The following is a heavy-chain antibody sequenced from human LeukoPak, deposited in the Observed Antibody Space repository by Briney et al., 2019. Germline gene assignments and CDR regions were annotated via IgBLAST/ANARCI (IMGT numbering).Heavy chain of an antibody. J-gene: IGHJ4*02. Sequence: GGPLRLSCVASGFTFSSYEMNWVRQAPGKGLEWVSYISSGGTTIFYADSVMGRFTISRDNSKNSLYLQMNSLRADDTAVYYCARLNYGFDWGQGTLVTVSS. CDR2: ISSGGTTI. CDR3: ARLNYGFD. V-gene: IGHV3-48*03. D-gene: IGHD3-10*01. CDR1: GFTFSSYE.